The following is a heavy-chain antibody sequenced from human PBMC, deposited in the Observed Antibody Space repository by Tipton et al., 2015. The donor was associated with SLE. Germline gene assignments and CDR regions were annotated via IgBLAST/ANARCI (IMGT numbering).Heavy chain of an antibody. D-gene: IGHD3-3*01. Sequence: TLSLTCTVSGDSISSYYYTWIRQSPGKGLEWIGYIYYRGTTYYNPSLKSRVTMSVDTSKNQFSLKLNSVTAADTAVYYCARRSVFGVVNYFDFWGQGTLVTVSS. CDR2: IYYRGTT. V-gene: IGHV4-59*04. CDR1: GDSISSYY. J-gene: IGHJ4*02. CDR3: ARRSVFGVVNYFDF.